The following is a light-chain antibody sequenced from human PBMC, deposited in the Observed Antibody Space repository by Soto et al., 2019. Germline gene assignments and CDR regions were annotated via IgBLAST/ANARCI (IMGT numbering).Light chain of an antibody. J-gene: IGKJ5*01. CDR3: HQRNK. CDR1: QFLSSY. Sequence: LTQSPATLSFSPGERATLSCRASQFLSSYLDWYQQKPGQPPRLLISDTSNRATGIPARFSGSRSGTDFTLTLSSLEPEDFGVYFCHQRNKFGQGTRLEIK. CDR2: DTS. V-gene: IGKV3-11*01.